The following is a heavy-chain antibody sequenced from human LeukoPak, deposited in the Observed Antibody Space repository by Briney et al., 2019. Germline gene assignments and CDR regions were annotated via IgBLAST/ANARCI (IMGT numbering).Heavy chain of an antibody. V-gene: IGHV1-69*04. Sequence: ASVKVSCKASGGTFSSYAMSWVRQAPGQGLEWMGRIIPIFGIANYAQKFQGRVTITADKSTSTAYMELSSLRSEDTAVYYCARDRYWFDPWGQGTLVTVSS. CDR1: GGTFSSYA. CDR3: ARDRYWFDP. J-gene: IGHJ5*02. CDR2: IIPIFGIA.